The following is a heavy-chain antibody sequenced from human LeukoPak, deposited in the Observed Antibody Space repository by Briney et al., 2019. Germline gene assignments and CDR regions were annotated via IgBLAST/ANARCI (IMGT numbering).Heavy chain of an antibody. J-gene: IGHJ4*02. Sequence: GGSLRLSCAASGFTFSSYVMHWVRQAPGKGLEWVAVISSDVSNKYYADSVKGRFTVSRDNSKNTLYLQMNSLRTEDTAVYYCASKWYCGGDCYYQIDYWGQGTLVTVSS. V-gene: IGHV3-30*03. CDR3: ASKWYCGGDCYYQIDY. CDR1: GFTFSSYV. D-gene: IGHD2-21*02. CDR2: ISSDVSNK.